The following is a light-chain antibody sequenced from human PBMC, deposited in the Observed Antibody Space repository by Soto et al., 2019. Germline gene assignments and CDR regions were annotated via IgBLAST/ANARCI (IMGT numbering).Light chain of an antibody. J-gene: IGLJ1*01. CDR1: SRDVVGYNY. CDR3: CSYAGSYYV. V-gene: IGLV2-11*01. CDR2: DVS. Sequence: QSVLTQPLPVYVSPGQSVTIACTGTSRDVVGYNYVSWYQQHPGKAPKLMIYDVSKRPSGVPDRFSGSKSGNTASLTISGLQAEDEADYYCCSYAGSYYVFGTGTKLTVL.